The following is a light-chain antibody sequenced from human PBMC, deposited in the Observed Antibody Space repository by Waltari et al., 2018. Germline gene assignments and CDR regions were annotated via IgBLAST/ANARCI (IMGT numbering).Light chain of an antibody. CDR1: HIGDKR. CDR3: QVWDSDSDHRL. J-gene: IGLJ2*01. CDR2: YDA. Sequence: SYVLTQPPSVSVAPGKTARITCGGNHIGDKRADGYQLKPDQAPLLVIFYDADRPSGIPERFSGSNSGNTATLTISRVEAGDEADYYCQVWDSDSDHRLFGGGTKLTVL. V-gene: IGLV3-21*04.